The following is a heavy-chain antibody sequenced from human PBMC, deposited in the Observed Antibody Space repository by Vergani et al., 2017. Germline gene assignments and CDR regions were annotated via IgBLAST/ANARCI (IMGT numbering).Heavy chain of an antibody. V-gene: IGHV4-31*03. J-gene: IGHJ4*02. CDR3: ARALDYYDSSGSYFDY. D-gene: IGHD3-22*01. CDR2: VYYSGNT. CDR1: GGSISSGGYY. Sequence: QVQLQESGPGLVKPSQTLSLTCTVSGGSISSGGYYWSWIRQHPGKGLEWIGYVYYSGNTYYNPSLKSRVTISLDTSKNQFSLKLSSVTAADTAVYYCARALDYYDSSGSYFDYWGQGTLVTVSS.